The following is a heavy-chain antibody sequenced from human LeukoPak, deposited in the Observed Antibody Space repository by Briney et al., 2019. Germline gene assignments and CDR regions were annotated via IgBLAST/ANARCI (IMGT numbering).Heavy chain of an antibody. V-gene: IGHV4-39*07. J-gene: IGHJ6*03. CDR2: IYYSGST. CDR1: GGSISSSSYY. CDR3: EAGRPYYYMDV. D-gene: IGHD6-19*01. Sequence: SETLSLTCTVSGGSISSSSYYWGWIRQPPGKGLEWIGSIYYSGSTYYNPSLKSRVTISVDTSKNQFSLKLSSVTAADTAVYYCEAGRPYYYMDVWGKGTTVTVSS.